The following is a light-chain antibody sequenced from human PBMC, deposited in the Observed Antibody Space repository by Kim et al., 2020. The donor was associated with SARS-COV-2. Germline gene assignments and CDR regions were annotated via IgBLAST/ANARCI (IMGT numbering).Light chain of an antibody. Sequence: SPEERATLSCRASQSISSNDLAWYQQKPGQAPRLLIYGASSRATGIPDRFSGSGSGTDFTLTISRLEPEDFAVYYCQQYGSSPRTFGQGTKVDIK. CDR2: GAS. J-gene: IGKJ1*01. CDR1: QSISSND. CDR3: QQYGSSPRT. V-gene: IGKV3-20*01.